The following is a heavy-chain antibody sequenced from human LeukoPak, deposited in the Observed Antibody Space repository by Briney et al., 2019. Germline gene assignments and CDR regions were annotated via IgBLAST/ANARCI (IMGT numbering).Heavy chain of an antibody. Sequence: GGSLRLSCGASGFYFSGYSMNWVRQAPGKGLEWVASINSGSTYMYYGDSVKGRFTISRDNAKNSLHLQMDSLRVEDTAVYFCARVEATTGRNYHYYYMDVWGKGATVTVSS. CDR1: GFYFSGYS. J-gene: IGHJ6*03. CDR3: ARVEATTGRNYHYYYMDV. D-gene: IGHD1-1*01. V-gene: IGHV3-21*01. CDR2: INSGSTYM.